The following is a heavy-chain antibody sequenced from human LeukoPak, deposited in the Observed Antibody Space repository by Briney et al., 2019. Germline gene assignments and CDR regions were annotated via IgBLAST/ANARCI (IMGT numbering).Heavy chain of an antibody. V-gene: IGHV3-30-3*01. CDR2: ISYDGSKK. CDR1: GFDFSINA. D-gene: IGHD2/OR15-2a*01. CDR3: ARVAAAYDTFSYHGMDV. J-gene: IGHJ6*02. Sequence: GGSLRLSCAASGFDFSINAMHWVRRAPGKGLEWVSLISYDGSKKYYADSVKGRFTISRDNSKITLHLQMNSLRPEDAAVYYCARVAAAYDTFSYHGMDVWGQGTTVIVSS.